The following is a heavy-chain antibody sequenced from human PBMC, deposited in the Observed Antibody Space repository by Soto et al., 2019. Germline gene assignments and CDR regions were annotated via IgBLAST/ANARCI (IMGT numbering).Heavy chain of an antibody. CDR2: IDHSGST. Sequence: QVQLQESGPGLVKPSGTLSLTCAVSGGPISSSNLWSWVRQPPGQGLEWIGEIDHSGSTNYNPSLKSRVTMSVAMSKNQMSLKLRSVTAADTAVYDCASIPRGSAYYPPGYWGQGTLVTVAS. D-gene: IGHD3-16*01. V-gene: IGHV4-4*02. J-gene: IGHJ4*02. CDR3: ASIPRGSAYYPPGY. CDR1: GGPISSSNL.